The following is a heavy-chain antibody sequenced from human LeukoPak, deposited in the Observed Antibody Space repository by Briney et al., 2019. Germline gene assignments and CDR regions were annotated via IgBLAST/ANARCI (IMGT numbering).Heavy chain of an antibody. CDR3: ATSPVITDYYYYYYMDV. Sequence: ASVKVSCKASEDTFTNYYMHWVRQAPGQGLEWMGIINPSGGSTTYAQQFQGRVTMTEDTSTDTAYMELSSLRSEDTAVYYCATSPVITDYYYYYYMDVWGKGTTVTVSS. CDR2: INPSGGST. D-gene: IGHD3-22*01. V-gene: IGHV1-46*01. CDR1: EDTFTNYY. J-gene: IGHJ6*03.